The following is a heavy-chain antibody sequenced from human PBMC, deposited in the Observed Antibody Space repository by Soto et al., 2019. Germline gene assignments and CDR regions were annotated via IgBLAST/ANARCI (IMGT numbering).Heavy chain of an antibody. Sequence: SVKVSCKASGGTFSSYTISWVRQAPGQGLEWMGRIIPILGIANYAQKFQGRVTITADKSTSTAYMELSSLRSEDTAVYYWARGVWSGYLDYWGQGTLVTVSS. CDR2: IIPILGIA. V-gene: IGHV1-69*02. CDR3: ARGVWSGYLDY. D-gene: IGHD3-3*01. J-gene: IGHJ4*02. CDR1: GGTFSSYT.